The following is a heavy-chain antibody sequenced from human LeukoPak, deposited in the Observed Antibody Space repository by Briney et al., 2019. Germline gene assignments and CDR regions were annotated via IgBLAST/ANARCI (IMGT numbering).Heavy chain of an antibody. CDR1: GFTFNTYT. Sequence: QAGGSLRLSSAASGFTFNTYTMNWVRQAPGQGLEWFSYISASGTSIYSADSVKGRFTISRDNAKNSLCLQVNSRRVEDTAVYYCAGVRGTSYMYVRGKGTTVTVAS. CDR2: ISASGTSI. CDR3: AGVRGTSYMYV. J-gene: IGHJ6*03. V-gene: IGHV3-48*04.